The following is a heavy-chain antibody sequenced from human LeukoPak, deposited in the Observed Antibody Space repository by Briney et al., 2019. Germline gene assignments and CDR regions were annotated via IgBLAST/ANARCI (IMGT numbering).Heavy chain of an antibody. Sequence: ASVKVSCKASGYTFTSYGISWVRQAPGQGLEWMGWISGYNGDTHYAQNLQDRVTMTTDTSTSTAYMDVRSLRSDDTAVYYCARAGADSAAYFYYAMHVWGQGTTVTVSS. D-gene: IGHD2-15*01. CDR1: GYTFTSYG. CDR3: ARAGADSAAYFYYAMHV. CDR2: ISGYNGDT. J-gene: IGHJ6*02. V-gene: IGHV1-18*01.